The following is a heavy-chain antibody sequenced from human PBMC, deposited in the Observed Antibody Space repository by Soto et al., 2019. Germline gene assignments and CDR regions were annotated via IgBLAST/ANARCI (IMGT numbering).Heavy chain of an antibody. J-gene: IGHJ5*02. CDR3: ARKPLSLLYDSSGYYYWFDP. Sequence: QVQLVQSGAEVKKPGASVKVSCKASGYTFTSYDINWVRQATGQGLEWMGWMNPNSGNTGYAQKFQGRVTMTRNTSISTAYMELSSLRSEDTAVYYCARKPLSLLYDSSGYYYWFDPWGQGTLVTVSS. CDR1: GYTFTSYD. D-gene: IGHD3-22*01. CDR2: MNPNSGNT. V-gene: IGHV1-8*01.